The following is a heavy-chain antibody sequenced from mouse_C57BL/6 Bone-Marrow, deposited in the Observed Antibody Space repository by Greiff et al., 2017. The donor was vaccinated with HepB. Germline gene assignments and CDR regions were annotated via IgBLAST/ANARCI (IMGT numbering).Heavy chain of an antibody. D-gene: IGHD4-1*01. CDR1: GFSFNTYA. CDR2: IRSKSNNYAT. J-gene: IGHJ4*01. Sequence: EVNVVESGGGLVQPKGSLKLSCAASGFSFNTYAMNWVRQAPGKGLEWVARIRSKSNNYATYYADSVKDRFTISRDDSESMLYLQMNNLKTEDTAMYYCVRHAGTDAMDYWGQGTSVTVSS. V-gene: IGHV10-1*01. CDR3: VRHAGTDAMDY.